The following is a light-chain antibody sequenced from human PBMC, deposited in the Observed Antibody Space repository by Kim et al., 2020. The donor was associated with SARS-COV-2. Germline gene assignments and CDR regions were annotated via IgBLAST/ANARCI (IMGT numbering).Light chain of an antibody. CDR2: GAS. Sequence: PGERATLSCRASQSVSSSLAWYQQNPGQAPRLLIYGASTRATGIPARFSGSGSGTEFTLTISSLQSEDFAVYYCQQYTNWPPMYTFGQGTKVDIK. CDR1: QSVSSS. V-gene: IGKV3-15*01. J-gene: IGKJ2*01. CDR3: QQYTNWPPMYT.